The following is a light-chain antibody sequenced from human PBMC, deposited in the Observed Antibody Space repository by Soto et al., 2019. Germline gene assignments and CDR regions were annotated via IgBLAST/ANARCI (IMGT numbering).Light chain of an antibody. CDR3: QQSYSSLIP. CDR2: AAS. Sequence: DIQMTQPPSCLSASIEDRVTITCRASQTISNFLNWYQWKPGKAPKLLISAASSLQGGVPSRFSGSGSGTDFSLTITSLQPGDFATYFCQQSYSSLIPFGQGTRRETK. J-gene: IGKJ5*01. CDR1: QTISNF. V-gene: IGKV1-39*01.